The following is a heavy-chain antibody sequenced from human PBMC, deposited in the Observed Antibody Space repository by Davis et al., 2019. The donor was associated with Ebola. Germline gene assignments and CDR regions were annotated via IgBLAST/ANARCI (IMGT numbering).Heavy chain of an antibody. V-gene: IGHV1-18*04. CDR3: AREGGYCSGGSCYPAGWFDP. CDR1: GYTFASYG. CDR2: ISAYNGNT. Sequence: AASVKVSCKASGYTFASYGINWVRQAPGQGLEWMGWISAYNGNTNYAQKLQGRVTMTTDTSTSTAYMELRSLRAEDTAVYYCAREGGYCSGGSCYPAGWFDPWGQGTLVTVSS. J-gene: IGHJ5*02. D-gene: IGHD2-15*01.